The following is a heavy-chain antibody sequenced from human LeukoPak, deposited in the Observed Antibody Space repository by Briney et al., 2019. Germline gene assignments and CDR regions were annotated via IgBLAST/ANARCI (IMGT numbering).Heavy chain of an antibody. CDR3: ARDTDYNYYDSSGYYQPNFDY. J-gene: IGHJ4*02. V-gene: IGHV1-69*04. Sequence: ASVKVSCKASGGTFSSYAISWVRQAPGQGLEWMGRIIPIFGIANYAQKFQGRVTITADKSTSTAYMELSSLRSEDTAVYYCARDTDYNYYDSSGYYQPNFDYWGQGTLVTASS. D-gene: IGHD3-22*01. CDR2: IIPIFGIA. CDR1: GGTFSSYA.